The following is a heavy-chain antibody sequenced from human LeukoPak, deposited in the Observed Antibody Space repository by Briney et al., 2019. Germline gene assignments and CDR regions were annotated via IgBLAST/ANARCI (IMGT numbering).Heavy chain of an antibody. CDR1: GFTFTKYW. CDR2: IKQDGSEK. CDR3: ASNWNYGNWFDP. V-gene: IGHV3-7*01. J-gene: IGHJ5*02. Sequence: QTGGSLRLSCAASGFTFTKYWMTWVRQAPGKGLEWVANIKQDGSEKHYVDSVKGRFTISRDNAKNSLYLQMNSLRAEDTAVYYCASNWNYGNWFDPWGQGTLVTVSS. D-gene: IGHD1-7*01.